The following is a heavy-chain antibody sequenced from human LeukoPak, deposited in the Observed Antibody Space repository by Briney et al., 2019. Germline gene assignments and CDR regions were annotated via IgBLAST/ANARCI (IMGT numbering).Heavy chain of an antibody. D-gene: IGHD3-22*01. CDR2: INWNGGST. V-gene: IGHV3-20*04. J-gene: IGHJ4*02. CDR3: AIYYDSSGYYTFDY. CDR1: GFIFDDYG. Sequence: GGSLRLSCAASGFIFDDYGMTWVRQAPGKGLEWVSGINWNGGSTGYADSVKGRFTISRDNAKNSLYLQMNSLRAEDTALYYCAIYYDSSGYYTFDYWGQGTLVTVSS.